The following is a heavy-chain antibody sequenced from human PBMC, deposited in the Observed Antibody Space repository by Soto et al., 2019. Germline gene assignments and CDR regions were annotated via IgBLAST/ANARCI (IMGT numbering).Heavy chain of an antibody. J-gene: IGHJ4*02. V-gene: IGHV1-69*02. CDR1: GGTFSSYT. CDR2: IIPILGIA. D-gene: IGHD4-4*01. Sequence: QVQLVQSGAEVKKPGSSVKVSCKASGGTFSSYTISWVRQAPGQGLEWMGRIIPILGIANYAQKFQGRVTITADKSTSTAYMELSSLRSEDTAVYYCARALQPGGYFDCWGQGTLVTVSS. CDR3: ARALQPGGYFDC.